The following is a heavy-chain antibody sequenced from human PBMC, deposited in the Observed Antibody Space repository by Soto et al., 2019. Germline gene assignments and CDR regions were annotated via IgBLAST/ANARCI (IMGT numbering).Heavy chain of an antibody. CDR3: ERIAMPARPRWYNWFDP. D-gene: IGHD2-2*01. J-gene: IGHJ5*02. V-gene: IGHV1-8*02. CDR1: GYTFNDYE. Sequence: QEQLVQSAAEVKKPGASVKVSCMTSGYTFNDYEINWVRQATGQGLEWIGWMNPNSGETGYAQRVQGRVTMTTSSSISTAYLELSRLTSDDTAVYYCERIAMPARPRWYNWFDPWGQGTLVTVSS. CDR2: MNPNSGET.